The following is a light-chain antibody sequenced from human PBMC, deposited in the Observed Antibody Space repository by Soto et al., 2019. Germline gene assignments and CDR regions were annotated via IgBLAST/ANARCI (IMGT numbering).Light chain of an antibody. CDR3: SSYTTSSTYV. CDR2: DVS. CDR1: SSDVGGHNY. V-gene: IGLV2-14*03. Sequence: QSVLTQPASVSGSPGQSITISCTGTSSDVGGHNYVSWYRQHPGKAPKLMIYDVSNRPSGVSNRFSGSKSGNTASLTISGLQAEDEAEYYCSSYTTSSTYVFGTGTKVTVL. J-gene: IGLJ1*01.